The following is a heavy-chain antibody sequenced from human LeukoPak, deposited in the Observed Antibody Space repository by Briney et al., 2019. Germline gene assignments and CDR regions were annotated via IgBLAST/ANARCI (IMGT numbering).Heavy chain of an antibody. D-gene: IGHD2-15*01. CDR3: TLSGY. J-gene: IGHJ4*02. Sequence: GGSLRLSCAASGFTFSSCSINWVRQSPGKGLEWVSSISGSSSDIHYADSVKGRFIISRDNAKNSLYLQMNSLRAEDTAVYYCTLSGYWGQGTLVTVSS. V-gene: IGHV3-21*01. CDR2: ISGSSSDI. CDR1: GFTFSSCS.